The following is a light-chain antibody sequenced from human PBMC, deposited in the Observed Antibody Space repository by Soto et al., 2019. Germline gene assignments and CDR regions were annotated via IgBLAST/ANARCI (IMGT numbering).Light chain of an antibody. Sequence: DIQMTLSPSTLSASVGDRASITCRASQSISNGLAWYQQKPGKAPKLLIYDASNLESGVPSRFSGSGSGTEFTLTISSLQPDDFATYYCQEYHGYSWTFGQGTKVDIK. CDR2: DAS. CDR3: QEYHGYSWT. CDR1: QSISNG. V-gene: IGKV1-5*01. J-gene: IGKJ1*01.